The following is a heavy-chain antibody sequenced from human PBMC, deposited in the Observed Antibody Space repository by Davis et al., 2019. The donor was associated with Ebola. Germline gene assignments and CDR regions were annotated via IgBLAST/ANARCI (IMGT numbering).Heavy chain of an antibody. J-gene: IGHJ3*02. CDR1: GGSISSYY. CDR3: ARGIDI. CDR2: ISTSGNT. V-gene: IGHV4-4*07. Sequence: PSETLSLTCTVSGGSISSYYWNWIRQPAGKGLEWIGRISTSGNTIYNPSVKSRVTMSVDTSKNQFSLELRSVTAADTAVYYCARGIDIWGQGTMVTVSS.